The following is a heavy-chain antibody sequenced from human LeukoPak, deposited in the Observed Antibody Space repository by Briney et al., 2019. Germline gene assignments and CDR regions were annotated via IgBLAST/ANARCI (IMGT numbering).Heavy chain of an antibody. CDR1: GGSINSYY. J-gene: IGHJ5*02. CDR2: LYHSGST. V-gene: IGHV4-59*08. CDR3: ASICSGGSCYSGHSWFDP. D-gene: IGHD2-15*01. Sequence: PSETLSLTCSVSGGSINSYYWSWIRQPPGKGLEWIGYLYHSGSTNYKSPLKGRVTISVDTSKNQFSLKLSSVTAADTAVYFCASICSGGSCYSGHSWFDPWGQGTLVTVSS.